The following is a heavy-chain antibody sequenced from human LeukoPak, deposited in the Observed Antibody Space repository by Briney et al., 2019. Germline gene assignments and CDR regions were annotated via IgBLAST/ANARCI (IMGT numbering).Heavy chain of an antibody. CDR1: GGSISSYY. CDR3: AKGLAIVGAFDFDY. CDR2: ISGSGGST. Sequence: ETLSLTCTVSGGSISSYYWSWIRQPPGKGLEWASAISGSGGSTYYADSVKGRFTISRDNSKNTLYLQMNSLRAEDTAVYYCAKGLAIVGAFDFDYWGQGTLVTVSS. D-gene: IGHD1-26*01. J-gene: IGHJ4*02. V-gene: IGHV3-23*01.